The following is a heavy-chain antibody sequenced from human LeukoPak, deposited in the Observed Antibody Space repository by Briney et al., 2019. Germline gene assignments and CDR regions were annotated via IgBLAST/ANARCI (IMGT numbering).Heavy chain of an antibody. CDR2: LSYDGRNK. D-gene: IGHD3-10*01. CDR1: GFTLSSYA. CDR3: ARDWERGTYGSGSTNLDY. J-gene: IGHJ4*02. Sequence: GRSLRLSCAASGFTLSSYAMHCARQAPGKGLEWGADLSYDGRNKYYADSVKVRFTISRDNSKNTLYLQMNSLRAEDTAVYYCARDWERGTYGSGSTNLDYWGQGTLVTVSS. V-gene: IGHV3-30*04.